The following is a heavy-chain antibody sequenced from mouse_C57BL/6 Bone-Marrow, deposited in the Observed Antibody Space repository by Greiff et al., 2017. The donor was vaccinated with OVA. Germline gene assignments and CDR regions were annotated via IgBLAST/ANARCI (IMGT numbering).Heavy chain of an antibody. J-gene: IGHJ4*01. CDR2: INPDSSTI. V-gene: IGHV4-1*01. CDR3: ARLGYAMDY. CDR1: GIDFSRYW. Sequence: EVQLVESGGGLVQPGGSLKLSCAASGIDFSRYWMSWVRRAPGKGLEWIGDINPDSSTIDYAPLVEDKFIIFRDNAKNTLYLQMNKVRSEDTALYYCARLGYAMDYWGQGTSVTVSS.